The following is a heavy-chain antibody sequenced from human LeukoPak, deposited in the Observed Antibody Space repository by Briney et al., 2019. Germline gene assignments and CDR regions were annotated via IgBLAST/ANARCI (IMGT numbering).Heavy chain of an antibody. D-gene: IGHD4-11*01. V-gene: IGHV3-30*18. J-gene: IGHJ4*02. Sequence: GRSLRLSCAASGFTFSSYVMHWVRQAPGKGLEWVAVISNDGDNNYYAYSVKGRFTISRDNSKNTLYLQMNSLSPADTAVYYCAKGMTNWGQGTLVTVSS. CDR1: GFTFSSYV. CDR3: AKGMTN. CDR2: ISNDGDNN.